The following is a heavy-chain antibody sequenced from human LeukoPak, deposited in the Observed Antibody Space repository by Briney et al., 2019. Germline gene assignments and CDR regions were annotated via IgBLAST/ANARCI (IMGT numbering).Heavy chain of an antibody. D-gene: IGHD3-10*02. J-gene: IGHJ4*02. CDR1: GYTFSDYY. Sequence: ASVKVSCKTSGYTFSDYYIHWIRRAPGQGLGWVGWINPNSGDTDYAQKFQGRVTVTRDTSISTAYMELGRLRSDDTAVYYCAIMLGENDYWGQGTLVTVSS. CDR2: INPNSGDT. CDR3: AIMLGENDY. V-gene: IGHV1-2*02.